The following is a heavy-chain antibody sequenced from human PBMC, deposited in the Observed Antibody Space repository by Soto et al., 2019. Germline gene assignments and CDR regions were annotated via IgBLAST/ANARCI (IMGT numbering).Heavy chain of an antibody. Sequence: QVQLVQSGAEVKKPGSSVKVSCKASGGTFSTYSISWVRQAPGQGLEWMGESLPIFGTSHYAQNFQGRVTITADESTSTVYMELSSLRSDDTAVYYCARGGRSPNSSFDYGMDVWGQGTTVTVSS. CDR3: ARGGRSPNSSFDYGMDV. J-gene: IGHJ6*02. D-gene: IGHD1-1*01. CDR1: GGTFSTYS. CDR2: SLPIFGTS. V-gene: IGHV1-69*01.